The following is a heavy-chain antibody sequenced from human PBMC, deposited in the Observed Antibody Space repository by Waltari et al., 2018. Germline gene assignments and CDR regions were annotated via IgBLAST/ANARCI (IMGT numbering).Heavy chain of an antibody. J-gene: IGHJ4*02. V-gene: IGHV3-74*03. CDR3: VRDEPGDGLDY. Sequence: EVQLVESGGALVQPGGSLRLACATSGFPFSRYWMHWVRQAPGEGLMWVSHIESDESRTTYADSMKGRFTISRDNAKNTVYLQMNSLKDEDTAVYYCVRDEPGDGLDYWGQGTRVTVSS. CDR2: IESDESRT. D-gene: IGHD7-27*01. CDR1: GFPFSRYW.